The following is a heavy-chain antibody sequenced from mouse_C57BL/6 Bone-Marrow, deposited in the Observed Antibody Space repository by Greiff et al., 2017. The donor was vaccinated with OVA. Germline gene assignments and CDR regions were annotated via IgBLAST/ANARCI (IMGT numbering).Heavy chain of an antibody. J-gene: IGHJ1*03. V-gene: IGHV1-39*01. CDR3: AKTWDSSFCWYFDV. CDR2: INPNYGTT. Sequence: EVQVVESGPELVKPGASVKISCKASGYSFTDYNMNWVKQSNGKSLEWIGVINPNYGTTSYNQKFKGKATLTVDQSSSTAYMQLNSLTSEDSAVYYCAKTWDSSFCWYFDVWGTGTTVTVSS. CDR1: GYSFTDYN. D-gene: IGHD1-1*01.